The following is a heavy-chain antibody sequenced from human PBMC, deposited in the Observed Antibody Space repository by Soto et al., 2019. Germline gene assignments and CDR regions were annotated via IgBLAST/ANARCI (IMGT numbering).Heavy chain of an antibody. CDR2: ISSSSSYI. V-gene: IGHV3-21*01. CDR3: AREAIQLLEGFSGYYYGMDV. D-gene: IGHD5-18*01. Sequence: GXXXRRXGXASXGTVXXYXRXXXRXAXXXXXXXVSSISSSSSYIYYADSVKGRFTISRDNAKNSLYLQMNSLRDEDTAVYYCAREAIQLLEGFSGYYYGMDVWGQGTTVTVSS. CDR1: XGTVXXYX. J-gene: IGHJ6*02.